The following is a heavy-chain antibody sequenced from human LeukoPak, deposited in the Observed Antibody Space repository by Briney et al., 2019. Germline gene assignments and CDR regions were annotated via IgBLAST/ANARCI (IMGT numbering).Heavy chain of an antibody. CDR3: ATYAGSYSKYFQH. J-gene: IGHJ1*01. CDR1: EYSFTNYW. D-gene: IGHD3-10*01. Sequence: GESLKISCKGSEYSFTNYWIGWVGQMPGKGLEWMGIIYPGDSDTRYSPSFQGQVTISADKSISTAYLQWSSLKASDTAMYFCATYAGSYSKYFQHWGQGTLVTVSS. CDR2: IYPGDSDT. V-gene: IGHV5-51*01.